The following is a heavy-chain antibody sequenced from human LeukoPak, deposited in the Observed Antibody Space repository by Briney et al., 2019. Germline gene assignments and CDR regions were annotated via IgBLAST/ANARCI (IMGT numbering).Heavy chain of an antibody. D-gene: IGHD1-26*01. CDR2: ISGSGGST. CDR1: GFTFSSYA. Sequence: PGGSLRLSCAASGFTFSSYAMSWVRQAPGKGLEWVSAISGSGGSTYYADSVKGRFTISRDNSKNTLYLQMNSLRAEDTAVYYCAKDHELVNWSYSGAFDIWGQGTLVTVSS. V-gene: IGHV3-23*01. CDR3: AKDHELVNWSYSGAFDI. J-gene: IGHJ4*02.